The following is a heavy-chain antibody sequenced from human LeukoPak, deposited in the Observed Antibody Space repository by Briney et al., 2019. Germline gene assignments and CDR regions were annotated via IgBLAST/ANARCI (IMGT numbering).Heavy chain of an antibody. CDR1: GGSISSYY. D-gene: IGHD6-13*01. V-gene: IGHV4-59*01. Sequence: PSETLSLTCTVSGGSISSYYWSWIRQPPGKGLEWIGYIYYSGSTNYNPSLKSRVTISVDTSKNQFSLKLSSVTAADTAVYYCAGEEYSSSWYLDYWGQGTLVTVSS. J-gene: IGHJ4*02. CDR3: AGEEYSSSWYLDY. CDR2: IYYSGST.